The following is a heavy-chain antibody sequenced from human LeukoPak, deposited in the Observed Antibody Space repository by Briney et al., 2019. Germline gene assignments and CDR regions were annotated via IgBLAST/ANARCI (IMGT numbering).Heavy chain of an antibody. CDR3: IREVQVRASASLGL. CDR1: GFSISGYW. Sequence: GGSLRLSCAASGFSISGYWMHWVRRAAGERLVWVSRMNSGGTTINYADSVKGRFTISRDNVDNTLHLQMNSLRVEDTAVYYCIREVQVRASASLGLWGQGTLVTVSS. D-gene: IGHD3-16*01. CDR2: MNSGGTTI. J-gene: IGHJ4*01. V-gene: IGHV3-74*01.